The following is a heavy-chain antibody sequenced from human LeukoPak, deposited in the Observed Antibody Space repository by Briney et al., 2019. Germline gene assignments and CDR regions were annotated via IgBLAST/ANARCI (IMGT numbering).Heavy chain of an antibody. CDR2: GSERGGT. J-gene: IGHJ5*02. Sequence: SQTLSLTCTVSGGSISSSSYYWGWIRQPPGKGLEWIGEGSERGGTKFNPSLKGRVTISADTSKNQFSLKLSSVTAADTAVYHCAMNGQSGFSFDPWGRGTLVTVSS. D-gene: IGHD1-26*01. V-gene: IGHV4-39*07. CDR3: AMNGQSGFSFDP. CDR1: GGSISSSSYY.